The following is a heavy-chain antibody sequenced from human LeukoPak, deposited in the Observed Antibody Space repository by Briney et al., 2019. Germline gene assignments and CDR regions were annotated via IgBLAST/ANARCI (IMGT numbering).Heavy chain of an antibody. V-gene: IGHV3-20*04. CDR3: ARIFTSGWYGVDY. Sequence: PGGSLRLSCAASGFTFHNYGMSWVRQVPGKGLEWVSGINWNGGNTSYGDSVKGRFTISRDNAQSFLYLQMKDLRAEDTAFYYCARIFTSGWYGVDYWGQGTLVTVSS. CDR1: GFTFHNYG. J-gene: IGHJ4*02. D-gene: IGHD6-19*01. CDR2: INWNGGNT.